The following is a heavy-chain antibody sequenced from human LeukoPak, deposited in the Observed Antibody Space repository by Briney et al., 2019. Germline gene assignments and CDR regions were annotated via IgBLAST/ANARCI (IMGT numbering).Heavy chain of an antibody. J-gene: IGHJ2*01. V-gene: IGHV3-23*01. CDR3: ARAHIEAAGAWYFDL. D-gene: IGHD6-13*01. CDR1: GFTFSTYA. Sequence: GGSLRLSCAASGFTFSTYAMNWVRQAPGKGLEWVSGLSGSGDNTYYADSVKGRFTISRDNSKNTLFLQMNSLRAEETAVYYCARAHIEAAGAWYFDLWGRGTQVTVSS. CDR2: LSGSGDNT.